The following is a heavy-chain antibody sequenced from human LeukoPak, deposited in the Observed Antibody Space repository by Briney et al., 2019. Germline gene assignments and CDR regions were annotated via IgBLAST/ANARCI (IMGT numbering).Heavy chain of an antibody. CDR1: GGSISSSSYY. CDR3: ARDGARAFDY. Sequence: KPSETLSLTCTVSGGSISSSSYYWGWIRQPPGKGLEWIGSIYYSGSTYYNPSLKSRVTISVDTSKNQFSLKLSSVTAADTAVYYCARDGARAFDYWGQGTLVTVSS. CDR2: IYYSGST. J-gene: IGHJ4*02. V-gene: IGHV4-39*07.